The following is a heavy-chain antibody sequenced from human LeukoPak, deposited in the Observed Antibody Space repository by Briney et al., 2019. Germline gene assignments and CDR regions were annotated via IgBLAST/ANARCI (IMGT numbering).Heavy chain of an antibody. CDR2: ISSSSSYI. V-gene: IGHV3-21*01. Sequence: GGSLRLSCAASGFTFSSYSMNWVRQAPGKGLEWVSSISSSSSYIYYADSVKGRFTISRDNAKNSLYLQMSSLRAEDTAVYYCARDRENYSYGSSFDYWGQGTLVTVSS. D-gene: IGHD5-18*01. J-gene: IGHJ4*02. CDR3: ARDRENYSYGSSFDY. CDR1: GFTFSSYS.